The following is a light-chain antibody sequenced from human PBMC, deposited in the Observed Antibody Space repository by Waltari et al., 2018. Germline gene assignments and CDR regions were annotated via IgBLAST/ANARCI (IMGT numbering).Light chain of an antibody. CDR1: QKISSY. CDR3: QQTYTTPRT. V-gene: IGKV1-39*01. J-gene: IGKJ1*01. Sequence: DIQMTQSPSSLSASVEDRVTITCRASQKISSYLNWYQQKPGTAPRLLIYDASRLQSGVPSRFSGSGSCTDFTLTISSLQPEDFGTYYCQQTYTTPRTFGQGTKVETK. CDR2: DAS.